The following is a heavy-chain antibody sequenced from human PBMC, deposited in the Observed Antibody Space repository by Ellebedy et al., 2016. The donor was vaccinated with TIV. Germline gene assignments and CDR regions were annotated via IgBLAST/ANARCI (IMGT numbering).Heavy chain of an antibody. J-gene: IGHJ2*01. D-gene: IGHD6-19*01. CDR3: ARHRMAGTSWYFDL. CDR2: IIPILGIA. CDR1: GGTFSSYA. V-gene: IGHV1-69*04. Sequence: AASVKVSCKASGGTFSSYAISWVRQAPGQGLEWMGRIIPILGIANYAQKFQGRVTITADKSTSTAYMELSSLRSEDTAVYYCARHRMAGTSWYFDLWGRGTLVTVSS.